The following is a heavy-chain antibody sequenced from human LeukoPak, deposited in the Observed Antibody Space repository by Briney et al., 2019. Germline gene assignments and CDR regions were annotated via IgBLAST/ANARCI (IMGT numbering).Heavy chain of an antibody. CDR3: AKTSGGSGWYVDRFDP. V-gene: IGHV3-30*12. CDR1: GFTFNSYG. D-gene: IGHD6-19*01. J-gene: IGHJ5*02. Sequence: QPGGSLRLSCAASGFTFNSYGMHWVRQAPGKGLDWVAVVSFHGTDKFYADSVKGRFTISRDNSKNTLYLQMNSLRAEDTTVYYCAKTSGGSGWYVDRFDPWGQGTLVTVSS. CDR2: VSFHGTDK.